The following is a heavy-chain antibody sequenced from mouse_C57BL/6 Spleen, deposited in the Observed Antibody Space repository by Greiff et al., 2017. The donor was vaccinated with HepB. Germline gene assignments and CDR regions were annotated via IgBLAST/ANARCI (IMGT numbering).Heavy chain of an antibody. CDR1: GFTFSSYA. J-gene: IGHJ3*01. Sequence: EVMLVESGGGLVKPGGSLKLSCAASGFTFSSYAMSWVRQTPEKRLEWVATISDGGSYTYYPDNVKGRFTISRDNAKNNLYLQMSHLKSEDTAMYYCARDPRDYDGPFAYWGQGTLVTVSA. V-gene: IGHV5-4*01. CDR2: ISDGGSYT. CDR3: ARDPRDYDGPFAY. D-gene: IGHD2-4*01.